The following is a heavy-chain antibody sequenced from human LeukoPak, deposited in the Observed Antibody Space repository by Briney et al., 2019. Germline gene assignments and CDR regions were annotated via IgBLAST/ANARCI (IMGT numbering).Heavy chain of an antibody. CDR2: ISSSSSTI. V-gene: IGHV3-48*01. Sequence: GGSLRLSCAASGFTFRSYSMNWVRQAPGKGLEWVSYISSSSSTIYYADSVKGRFTISRDNAKNSLYLQMNSLRAEDTAVYYCASAYYYDSSGPLTGYWGQGTPVTVSS. D-gene: IGHD3-22*01. J-gene: IGHJ4*02. CDR3: ASAYYYDSSGPLTGY. CDR1: GFTFRSYS.